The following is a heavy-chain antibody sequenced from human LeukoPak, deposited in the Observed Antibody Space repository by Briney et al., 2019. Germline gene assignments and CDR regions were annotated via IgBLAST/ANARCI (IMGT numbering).Heavy chain of an antibody. CDR3: AKTTTVTTWYFDL. CDR2: IYYSGST. V-gene: IGHV4-39*01. D-gene: IGHD4-11*01. J-gene: IGHJ2*01. CDR1: GGSISSSSYY. Sequence: SETQSLTCTVSGGSISSSSYYWGWIRQPPGKGLEWIGSIYYSGSTYYNPSLKSRVTISVDTSKNQFSLKLSSVTAADTAVYYCAKTTTVTTWYFDLWGRGTLVTVSS.